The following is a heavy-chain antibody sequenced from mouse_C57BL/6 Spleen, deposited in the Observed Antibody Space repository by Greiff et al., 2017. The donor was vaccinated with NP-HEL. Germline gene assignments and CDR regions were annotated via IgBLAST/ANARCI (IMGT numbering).Heavy chain of an antibody. D-gene: IGHD4-1*01. J-gene: IGHJ4*01. CDR3: ASLGPRYAMDY. V-gene: IGHV3-6*01. CDR2: ISYDGSN. Sequence: EVKLQESGPGLVKPSQSLSLTCSVPGYSITSGYYWNWIRQFPGNKLEWMGYISYDGSNNYNPSLKNRISITRDTSKNQFFLKLNSVTTEDTATYYCASLGPRYAMDYWGQGTSVTVSS. CDR1: GYSITSGYY.